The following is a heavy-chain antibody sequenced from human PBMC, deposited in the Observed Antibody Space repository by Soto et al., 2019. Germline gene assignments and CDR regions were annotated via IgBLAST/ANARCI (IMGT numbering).Heavy chain of an antibody. V-gene: IGHV3-30*03. CDR3: ARDRRLYYSDAFDI. CDR2: ISFDGSEK. D-gene: IGHD1-26*01. J-gene: IGHJ3*02. CDR1: GFTFSIYG. Sequence: QVQLVESGGGVVQPGRSLRLSCAASGFTFSIYGMHWVRHAPGKGLEWVAMISFDGSEKYYTDSVKGRFHISRDSSKNTMYLQMGSLRGGGGGGYYCARDRRLYYSDAFDIWGQGTTVTVSS.